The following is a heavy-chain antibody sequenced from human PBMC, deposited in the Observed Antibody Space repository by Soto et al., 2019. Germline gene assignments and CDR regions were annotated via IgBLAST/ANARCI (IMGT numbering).Heavy chain of an antibody. D-gene: IGHD1-1*01. CDR1: GFTLSSSR. J-gene: IGHJ4*02. Sequence: AVSRSAAASGFTLSSSRVHSVHQIPGKGMVWFSHIKGDGSDISYASSVRGRCTCFRDNAKDTMYREMHNLRAEDRKLNYYPTHGGPHLESRDYWAQGTLVTVSS. CDR2: IKGDGSDI. CDR3: PTHGGPHLESRDY. V-gene: IGHV3-74*01.